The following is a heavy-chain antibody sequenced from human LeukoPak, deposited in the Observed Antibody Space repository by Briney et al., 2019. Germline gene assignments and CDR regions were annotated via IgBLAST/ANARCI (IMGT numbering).Heavy chain of an antibody. J-gene: IGHJ6*02. CDR3: ARAPGITGTTSYYYGMDV. Sequence: SETLSLTCAVSGGSISSGGYSWSWIRQPPGKGLEWIGYIYHSGSTYSHPSLKSRVTISVDRSKNQFSLKLSSVTAADTAVYYCARAPGITGTTSYYYGMDVWGQGTTVTVSS. CDR1: GGSISSGGYS. D-gene: IGHD1-7*01. CDR2: IYHSGST. V-gene: IGHV4-30-2*01.